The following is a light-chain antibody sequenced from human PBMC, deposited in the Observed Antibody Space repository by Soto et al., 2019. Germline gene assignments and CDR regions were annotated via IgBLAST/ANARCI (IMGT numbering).Light chain of an antibody. Sequence: QSALTQPRSVSGSPGQSVTISCTGTTSDVGGYNYVSWYQQHPGKAPKLIIYDVNKRPSGVPDRFSGSKSGNTASLTISGLQAEVEADYYCCSYAGSYTYVFGTGTQLTVL. CDR2: DVN. CDR3: CSYAGSYTYV. J-gene: IGLJ1*01. V-gene: IGLV2-11*01. CDR1: TSDVGGYNY.